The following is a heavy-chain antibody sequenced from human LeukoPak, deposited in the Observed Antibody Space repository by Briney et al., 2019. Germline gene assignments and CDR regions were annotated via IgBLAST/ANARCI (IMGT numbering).Heavy chain of an antibody. D-gene: IGHD5-18*01. CDR3: ARVRIQLWLRGGYYYGMDV. V-gene: IGHV7-4-1*02. CDR1: GYTFTSYA. CDR2: INTNTGNP. Sequence: ASVKVSCKASGYTFTSYAMNWVRQAPGQGLEWMGWINTNTGNPTYAQGFTGRFVFSLDTSVSTAYLQISSLKAEDTAVYYCARVRIQLWLRGGYYYGMDVWGQGTTVTVSS. J-gene: IGHJ6*02.